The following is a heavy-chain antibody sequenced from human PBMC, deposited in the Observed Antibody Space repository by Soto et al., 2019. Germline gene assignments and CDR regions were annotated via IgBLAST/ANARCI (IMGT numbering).Heavy chain of an antibody. V-gene: IGHV4-34*01. D-gene: IGHD6-13*01. CDR3: ARVLAAARGADY. J-gene: IGHJ4*02. Sequence: QVQLQQWGAGLLKPSETLSLTCAVYGGSFSGYYWSWIRQPPGKGLEWIGEISHSGSTNYNPSLKSRVTISVDTSKNQFSLKLSSVTAADTAVYYCARVLAAARGADYWGQGTLVTVSS. CDR1: GGSFSGYY. CDR2: ISHSGST.